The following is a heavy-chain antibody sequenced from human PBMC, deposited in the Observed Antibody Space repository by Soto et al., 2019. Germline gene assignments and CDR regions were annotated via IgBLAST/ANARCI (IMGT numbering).Heavy chain of an antibody. Sequence: QVQLVQSGAEVKKPGASVNVSCKASGYTFTVYYMHWVRQAPGQGLVWMGWINPKSGGTMYPQKFQGGVTMSWDTSISTAYMALTRLRSDDTAVYCCARDLAKGGGSAGFDYWGQGTLVTVSS. D-gene: IGHD1-26*01. CDR1: GYTFTVYY. CDR2: INPKSGGT. CDR3: ARDLAKGGGSAGFDY. J-gene: IGHJ4*02. V-gene: IGHV1-2*02.